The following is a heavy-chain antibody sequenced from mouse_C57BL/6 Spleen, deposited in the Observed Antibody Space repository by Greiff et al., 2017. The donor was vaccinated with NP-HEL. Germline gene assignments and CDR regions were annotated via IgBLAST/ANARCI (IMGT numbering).Heavy chain of an antibody. V-gene: IGHV5-4*03. Sequence: DVMLVESGGGLVKPGGSLKLSCAASGFTFSSYAMSWVRQTPEKRLEWVATISDGGSYTYYPDNVKGRFTISRDNAKNNLYLQMSHLKSEDTAMYYCARGSSGYDYAMDYWGQGTSVTVSS. J-gene: IGHJ4*01. D-gene: IGHD3-2*02. CDR1: GFTFSSYA. CDR2: ISDGGSYT. CDR3: ARGSSGYDYAMDY.